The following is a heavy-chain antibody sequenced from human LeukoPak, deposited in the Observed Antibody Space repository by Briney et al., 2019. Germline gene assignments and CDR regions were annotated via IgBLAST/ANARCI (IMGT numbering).Heavy chain of an antibody. Sequence: GGSLRLSCAASGFTFGSYAMYWVRQAPGKGLEWVSGISGSGGSTYYADSVKGRFTISRDNSKNTLYLQMNSLRAEDTAVYYCAKDDSPGKEWLEVIDYWGQGTLVTVSS. CDR3: AKDDSPGKEWLEVIDY. V-gene: IGHV3-23*01. D-gene: IGHD3-3*01. CDR2: ISGSGGST. CDR1: GFTFGSYA. J-gene: IGHJ4*02.